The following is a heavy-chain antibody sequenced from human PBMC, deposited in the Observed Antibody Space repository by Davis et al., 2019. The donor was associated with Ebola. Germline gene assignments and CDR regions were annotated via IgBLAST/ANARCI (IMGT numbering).Heavy chain of an antibody. J-gene: IGHJ5*02. CDR1: GDSVSVNSGG. D-gene: IGHD5-12*01. CDR2: TYYNSKWYN. Sequence: HSQTLSLTCAISGDSVSVNSGGWTWIRQSPSRGLEWLGRTYYNSKWYNDYAESVKSRITINPDTSKNQFSLQLNSVTPEDTAVYYCARGWLREWFDPWGQGTLVTVSA. CDR3: ARGWLREWFDP. V-gene: IGHV6-1*01.